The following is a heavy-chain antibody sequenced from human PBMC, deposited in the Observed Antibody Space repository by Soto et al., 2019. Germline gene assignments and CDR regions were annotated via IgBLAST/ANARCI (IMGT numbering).Heavy chain of an antibody. J-gene: IGHJ6*02. D-gene: IGHD2-2*01. V-gene: IGHV3-53*01. CDR3: ARGGVVVPAARDYYYYGMDV. CDR1: GFTVSSNY. CDR2: IYSGGST. Sequence: PGGSLRLSCAASGFTVSSNYMSWVRQAPGKGLEWVSVIYSGGSTYYADSVKGRFTISRDNSKNTLYLQMNSLRAEDTAVYYCARGGVVVPAARDYYYYGMDVWGQGTTVTVSS.